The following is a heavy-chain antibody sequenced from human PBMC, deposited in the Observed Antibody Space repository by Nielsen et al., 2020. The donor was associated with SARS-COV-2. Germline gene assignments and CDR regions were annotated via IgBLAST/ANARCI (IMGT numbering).Heavy chain of an antibody. J-gene: IGHJ6*02. CDR1: GFTFDDYA. D-gene: IGHD6-13*01. Sequence: GGSLRLSCAASGFTFDDYAMHWVRQAPGKGLEWVAVISYDGSNKYYADSVKGRFTISRDNSKNTLYLQMNSLRAEDTAVYYCARGEGIDLAAPGRGMDVWGQGTTVTVSS. CDR3: ARGEGIDLAAPGRGMDV. CDR2: ISYDGSNK. V-gene: IGHV3-30-3*01.